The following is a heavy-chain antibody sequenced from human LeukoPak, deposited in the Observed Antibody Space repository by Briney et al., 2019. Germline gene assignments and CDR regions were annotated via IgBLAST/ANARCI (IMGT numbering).Heavy chain of an antibody. D-gene: IGHD6-6*01. J-gene: IGHJ4*02. CDR1: GFTFDDYV. CDR2: VSWNSGSI. V-gene: IGHV3-9*01. Sequence: SLRLSCAASGFTFDDYVMHWVRQAPGKGLEWVSGVSWNSGSIGYADSVKGRFTISRDNVKNSLYLQMNSLRAEDTALYYCAKSRDYSSSRGPFDYWGQGTLVTVSS. CDR3: AKSRDYSSSRGPFDY.